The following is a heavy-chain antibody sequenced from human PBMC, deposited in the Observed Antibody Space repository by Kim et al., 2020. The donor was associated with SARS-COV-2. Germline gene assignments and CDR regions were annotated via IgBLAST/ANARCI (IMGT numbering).Heavy chain of an antibody. CDR1: GFTFDDYA. V-gene: IGHV3-9*01. CDR3: ARSDGYKASYYFDY. D-gene: IGHD5-12*01. Sequence: GGSLRLSCAASGFTFDDYAMHWVRQAPGKGLEWVSGISWNSGSIGYADSVKGRFTISRDNAKNSLYLQMNSLRAEDTALYYCARSDGYKASYYFDYWGQGTLVTVSS. CDR2: ISWNSGSI. J-gene: IGHJ4*02.